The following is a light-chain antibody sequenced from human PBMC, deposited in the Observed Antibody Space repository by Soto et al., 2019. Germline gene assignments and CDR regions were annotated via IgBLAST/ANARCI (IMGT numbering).Light chain of an antibody. CDR1: QSVGSN. CDR2: DAS. V-gene: IGKV3-11*01. CDR3: QQRSDWLLT. Sequence: EIVLTQSPATLSLSPGERATLSCRASQSVGSNLAWYQQKPGQAPRLLIYDASNRATGIPARFSGSGSGTDFTLTISSLEPEDFSVYYCQQRSDWLLTFGGGTKVEIK. J-gene: IGKJ4*01.